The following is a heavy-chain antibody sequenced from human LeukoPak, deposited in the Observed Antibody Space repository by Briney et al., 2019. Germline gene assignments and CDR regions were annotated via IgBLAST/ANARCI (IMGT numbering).Heavy chain of an antibody. D-gene: IGHD2-15*01. J-gene: IGHJ6*03. Sequence: PSQTLSLTCAVSGGSISSGGYSWSWIRQPPGKGLEWIGYIYYSGSTNYNPSLKSRVTISVDTSKNQFSLKLSSVTAADTAVYYCARTRGGGSGYYYYYMDVWGKGTTVTVSS. CDR2: IYYSGST. CDR3: ARTRGGGSGYYYYYMDV. V-gene: IGHV4-30-4*07. CDR1: GGSISSGGYS.